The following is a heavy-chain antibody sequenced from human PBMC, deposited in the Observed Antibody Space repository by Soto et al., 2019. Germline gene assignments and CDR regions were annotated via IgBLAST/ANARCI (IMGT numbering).Heavy chain of an antibody. J-gene: IGHJ5*02. CDR2: ISGSGGST. D-gene: IGHD6-19*01. V-gene: IGHV3-23*01. CDR1: GFTFSSYA. CDR3: AKGGIAVAVSGWFDP. Sequence: PGGSLRLSCAASGFTFSSYAMSWVRQAPGKGLEWVSAISGSGGSTYYADSVKGRFTISRDNSKNTPYLQMNSLRAEDTAVYYCAKGGIAVAVSGWFDPWGQGTLVTVSS.